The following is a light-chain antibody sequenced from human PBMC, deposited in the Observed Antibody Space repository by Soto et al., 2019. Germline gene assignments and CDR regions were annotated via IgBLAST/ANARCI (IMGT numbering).Light chain of an antibody. V-gene: IGKV1-39*01. CDR3: QQSYSTPHT. J-gene: IGKJ2*01. CDR1: QSISSY. Sequence: DIQMTQSPSSLSASVGDGVTITCQASQSISSYLNWYQQKPGKAPKLLIYAASSLQSGVPSRFSGSGSGSDFTLTISSLQPEDFATYFCQQSYSTPHTFGQGTLLEIK. CDR2: AAS.